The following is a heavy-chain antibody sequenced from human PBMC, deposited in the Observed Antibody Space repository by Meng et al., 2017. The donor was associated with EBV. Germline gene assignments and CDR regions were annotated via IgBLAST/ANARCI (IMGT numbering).Heavy chain of an antibody. CDR3: AXRSLDYYDSSGFDY. V-gene: IGHV4-4*03. J-gene: IGHJ4*02. Sequence: PPGPLPPPAPSPARSIISVNWWGWVRQPPGKGLECIGEIYHSGSTNYNPSLKSRVTISVDKSKNQFSLKLSSVTAADTAVYYCAXRSLDYYDSSGFDYWGQGTLVTVSS. D-gene: IGHD3-22*01. CDR1: ARSIISVNW. CDR2: IYHSGST.